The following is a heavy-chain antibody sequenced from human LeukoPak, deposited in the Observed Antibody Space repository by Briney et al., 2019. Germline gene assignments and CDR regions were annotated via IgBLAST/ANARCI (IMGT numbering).Heavy chain of an antibody. Sequence: SETLSLTCSVSGGSISSIDYYWSGVRQHPGKGLEWIGYTHHRGLTYYNPSLKNRVTISVDTSANQVSLKLSSVTAADTAVYLCAGKPNSLSYFDYWGQGTLVTVSS. V-gene: IGHV4-31*03. J-gene: IGHJ4*02. D-gene: IGHD4-23*01. CDR1: GGSISSIDYY. CDR2: THHRGLT. CDR3: AGKPNSLSYFDY.